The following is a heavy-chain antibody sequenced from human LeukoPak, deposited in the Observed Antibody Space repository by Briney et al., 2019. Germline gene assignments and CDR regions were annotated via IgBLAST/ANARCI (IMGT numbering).Heavy chain of an antibody. CDR1: GFTFSSYA. Sequence: GGSLRLSCAASGFTFSSYAMSWVRQAPGEGLEWVSAISGSGGSTYYADSVKGRFTISRDNSKNTLYLQMNSLRAEDTAVYYCAKDHPAWYYDSSGYFDYWGQGTLVTVSS. J-gene: IGHJ4*02. CDR3: AKDHPAWYYDSSGYFDY. CDR2: ISGSGGST. D-gene: IGHD3-22*01. V-gene: IGHV3-23*01.